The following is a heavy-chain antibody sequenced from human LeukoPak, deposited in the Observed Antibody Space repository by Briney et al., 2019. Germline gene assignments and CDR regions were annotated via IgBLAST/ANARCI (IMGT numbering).Heavy chain of an antibody. Sequence: SGGSLRLSCSASGFTFSDYALNWVRQAPGKGLVWVSTINVGGATAYYADSVKGRFTTSRDTSKNTLYLYMNSLRAEDTALYYCCFGVLSSVFFDYWGQGTTVTVSS. D-gene: IGHD3-3*01. CDR3: CFGVLSSVFFDY. J-gene: IGHJ4*02. CDR1: GFTFSDYA. CDR2: INVGGATA. V-gene: IGHV3-23*01.